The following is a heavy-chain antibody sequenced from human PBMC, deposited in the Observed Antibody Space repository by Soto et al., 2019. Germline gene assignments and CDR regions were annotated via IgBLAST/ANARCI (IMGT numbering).Heavy chain of an antibody. D-gene: IGHD3-3*01. CDR3: ARDHYDFWSGPFRDYYMDV. CDR1: GYTFTSYG. J-gene: IGHJ6*03. V-gene: IGHV1-18*01. CDR2: ISAYNGNT. Sequence: GASVKVSCKASGYTFTSYGISWVRQAPGQGLEWMGWISAYNGNTNYAQKLQGRVTMTTDTSTSTAYMELRSLRSDDTAVYYCARDHYDFWSGPFRDYYMDVWGKGTTVTVSS.